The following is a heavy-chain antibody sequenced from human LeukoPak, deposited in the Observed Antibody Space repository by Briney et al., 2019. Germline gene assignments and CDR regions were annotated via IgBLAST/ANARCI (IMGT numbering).Heavy chain of an antibody. D-gene: IGHD2-15*01. CDR2: IYPGDSDT. V-gene: IGHV5-51*01. J-gene: IGHJ6*02. CDR3: ATNAKSGSYFFGMDV. Sequence: GESLKISCKGSGYTFTTYWIGWVRQMPGKGLEWMGIIYPGDSDTRYSPSFRGQVTISADKSISTAYLQWSSLKASDTAMYYCATNAKSGSYFFGMDVWGQGTTVTVSS. CDR1: GYTFTTYW.